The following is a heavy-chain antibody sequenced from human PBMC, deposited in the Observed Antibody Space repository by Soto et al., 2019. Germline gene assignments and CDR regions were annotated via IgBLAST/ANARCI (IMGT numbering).Heavy chain of an antibody. Sequence: PGGSLRLSCAASGFTFSDHYMDWVRQAPGKGLEWVGRSRNKANSYSTEYAASVKGRFSISRDDSKKSVYLQMNGLKTEDTAIYYCARMTTVTPDFDYWGQGTLVTVSS. CDR3: ARMTTVTPDFDY. J-gene: IGHJ4*02. V-gene: IGHV3-72*01. D-gene: IGHD4-17*01. CDR1: GFTFSDHY. CDR2: SRNKANSYST.